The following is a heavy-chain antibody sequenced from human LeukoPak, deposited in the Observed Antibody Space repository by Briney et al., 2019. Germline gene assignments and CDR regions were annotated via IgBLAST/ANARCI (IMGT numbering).Heavy chain of an antibody. J-gene: IGHJ6*03. Sequence: SETLSLTCTVSGGSISSHYWSWIRQPAGKGLEWIGRIYISGDTDYNPSLKSRVTMSVDTPKNQFFLKLSSVTAADTAVYYCVRDQRAYYHMDVWGKGTTVTVSS. CDR3: VRDQRAYYHMDV. CDR2: IYISGDT. CDR1: GGSISSHY. V-gene: IGHV4-4*07.